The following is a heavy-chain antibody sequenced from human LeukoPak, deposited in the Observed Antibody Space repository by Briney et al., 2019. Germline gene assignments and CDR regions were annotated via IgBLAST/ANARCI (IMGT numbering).Heavy chain of an antibody. CDR1: GFTFSSYG. CDR3: AKAIVGATGYFQH. Sequence: GGSLRLSCAASGFTFSSYGMHWVRQAPGKGLEWVAVIWYDGSNKYYADSVKGRFTISRDNSKNTLYLQMNSLRAEDTAVYYRAKAIVGATGYFQHWGQGTLVTVSS. CDR2: IWYDGSNK. J-gene: IGHJ1*01. D-gene: IGHD1-26*01. V-gene: IGHV3-33*06.